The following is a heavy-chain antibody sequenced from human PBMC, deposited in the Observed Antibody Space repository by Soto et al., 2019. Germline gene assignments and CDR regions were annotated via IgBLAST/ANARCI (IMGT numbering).Heavy chain of an antibody. D-gene: IGHD3-22*01. Sequence: SVKFSCKASGGTFSSYAISWVRQAPGQGLEWMGGIIPIFGTANYAQKFQGRVTITADESTSTAYMELSSLRSEDTAVYYCARGYDSSGYYYGTWYYYGMDVWGQGTTVTVSS. V-gene: IGHV1-69*13. CDR3: ARGYDSSGYYYGTWYYYGMDV. J-gene: IGHJ6*02. CDR1: GGTFSSYA. CDR2: IIPIFGTA.